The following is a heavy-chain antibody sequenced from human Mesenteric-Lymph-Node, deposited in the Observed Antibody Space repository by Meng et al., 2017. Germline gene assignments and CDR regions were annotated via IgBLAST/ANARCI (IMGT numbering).Heavy chain of an antibody. Sequence: QAALQESGPGLVKPSGNLSLTCAVSGGSISSSNWWSWVRQPPGKGLEWIGYIYYSGSTYYNPSLRSRVTMSLDTSKNQFSLKLSSVTAADTAVYYCARHDGGYGDYFDHWGQGTLVTVSS. V-gene: IGHV4-4*02. CDR1: GGSISSSNW. CDR2: IYYSGST. CDR3: ARHDGGYGDYFDH. D-gene: IGHD5-12*01. J-gene: IGHJ4*02.